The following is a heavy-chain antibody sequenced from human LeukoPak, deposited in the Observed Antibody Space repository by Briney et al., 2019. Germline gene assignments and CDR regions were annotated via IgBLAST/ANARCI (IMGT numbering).Heavy chain of an antibody. J-gene: IGHJ4*02. CDR2: VYYSGST. CDR1: GGSISSYY. Sequence: PSETLSLPCTVSGGSISSYYWSWIRQPPGKGLEWIGSVYYSGSTNYNPSLKSRVTISVDTSKNQFSLTLNSVTAADTAVYYCARDRPGGYWGQGTLVTVSS. V-gene: IGHV4-59*01. CDR3: ARDRPGGY. D-gene: IGHD6-6*01.